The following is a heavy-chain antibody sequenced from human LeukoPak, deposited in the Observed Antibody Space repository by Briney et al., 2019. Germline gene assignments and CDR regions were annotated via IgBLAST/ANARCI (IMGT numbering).Heavy chain of an antibody. CDR2: INTNTGNP. CDR3: AREILRLDY. CDR1: GYTFTSNS. D-gene: IGHD2/OR15-2a*01. Sequence: ASVKVSCKASGYTFTSNSMSWVRQAPGQGLEWMGWINTNTGNPTYAQGFTGRFVFSLDTSVSTAYLQISSLKAEDTAVYYCAREILRLDYWGQGTLVTVSS. J-gene: IGHJ4*02. V-gene: IGHV7-4-1*02.